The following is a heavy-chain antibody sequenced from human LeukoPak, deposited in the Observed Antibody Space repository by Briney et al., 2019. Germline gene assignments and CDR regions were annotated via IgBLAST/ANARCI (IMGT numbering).Heavy chain of an antibody. D-gene: IGHD5-18*01. CDR1: GYTFTSYA. J-gene: IGHJ4*02. V-gene: IGHV1-3*01. Sequence: ASVKVSCKASGYTFTSYAMHWVRQPPGQRLEWMGWINAGNGNTKYSQKFQGRVTITRDTSASTAYMELSSLRSEDTAVYYCARSSGYSYGYDYWGQGTLVTVSS. CDR2: INAGNGNT. CDR3: ARSSGYSYGYDY.